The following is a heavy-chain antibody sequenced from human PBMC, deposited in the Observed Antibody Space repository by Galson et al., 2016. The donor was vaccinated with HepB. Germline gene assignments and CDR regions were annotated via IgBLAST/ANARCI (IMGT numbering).Heavy chain of an antibody. CDR1: GFSFSSFY. CDR2: ISPSGNSI. CDR3: VVHHPGIAV. D-gene: IGHD1-14*01. V-gene: IGHV3-21*01. Sequence: SLRLSCAGSGFSFSSFYLTWVRQAPGMPLEWVSSISPSGNSIYYADAVKGRFTISRDDTTNSLYLQVNSLRAEDTAVYYCVVHHPGIAVWGKGTTVTVSS. J-gene: IGHJ6*04.